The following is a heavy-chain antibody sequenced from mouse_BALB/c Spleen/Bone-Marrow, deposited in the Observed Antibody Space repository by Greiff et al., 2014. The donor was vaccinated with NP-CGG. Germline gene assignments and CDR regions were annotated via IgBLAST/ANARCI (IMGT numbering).Heavy chain of an antibody. CDR2: IDPANGNT. CDR3: ARYYYAMDY. V-gene: IGHV14-3*02. CDR1: GFNIKDTY. J-gene: IGHJ4*01. Sequence: VQLKESGVELVKPGASVKLSCTASGFNIKDTYMHWVKQRPEQGLEWIGRIDPANGNTKYDPKFQGKATITADTSSNTAYLQLSSLTSEDTAVYYCARYYYAMDYWGQGTSVTVSS.